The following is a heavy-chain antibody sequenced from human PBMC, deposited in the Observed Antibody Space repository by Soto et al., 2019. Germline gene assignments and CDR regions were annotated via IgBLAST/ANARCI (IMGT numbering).Heavy chain of an antibody. J-gene: IGHJ6*02. CDR3: ARRHCSSSSCYRRYGMDV. CDR2: IYPNDSRV. D-gene: IGHD2-2*01. CDR1: GYRFSSYW. V-gene: IGHV5-51*01. Sequence: GESLKISCQTSGYRFSSYWIVWVRQMPGKGLEWMGIIYPNDSRVKYNPSVQGQVTMSVDRSISTAYLQWSSLRASDIAMYYCARRHCSSSSCYRRYGMDVWGQGTTVTVSS.